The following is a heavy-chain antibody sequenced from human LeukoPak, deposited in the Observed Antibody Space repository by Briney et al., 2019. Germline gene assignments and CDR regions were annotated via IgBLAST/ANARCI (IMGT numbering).Heavy chain of an antibody. CDR3: ARVSSVAAAGTPYYYGMDV. D-gene: IGHD6-13*01. CDR1: GGSVSSGGYY. CDR2: IYYSGST. J-gene: IGHJ6*02. V-gene: IGHV4-61*08. Sequence: SETLSLTCTVSGGSVSSGGYYWSWIRQPPGKGLEWIGYIYYSGSTNYNPSLKSRVTISVDTSKNQFSLKLSSVTAADTAVYYCARVSSVAAAGTPYYYGMDVWGQGTTVTVSS.